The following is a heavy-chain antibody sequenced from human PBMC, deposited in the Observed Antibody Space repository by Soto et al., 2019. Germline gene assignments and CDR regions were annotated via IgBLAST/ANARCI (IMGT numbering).Heavy chain of an antibody. D-gene: IGHD2-8*01. J-gene: IGHJ6*02. V-gene: IGHV3-7*01. CDR2: IKQDGSEK. Sequence: PRGSLRLSCAASGFTFSSYWMSWFRQAPGKGLEWVANIKQDGSEKYYVDSVKGRFTISRDNAKNSLYLQMNSLRAEDTAVYYCAREGYCTNGVCYPDYYYYYGMDVWGQGTTVTVSS. CDR1: GFTFSSYW. CDR3: AREGYCTNGVCYPDYYYYYGMDV.